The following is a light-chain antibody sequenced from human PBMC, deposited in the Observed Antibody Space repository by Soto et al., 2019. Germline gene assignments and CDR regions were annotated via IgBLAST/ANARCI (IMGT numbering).Light chain of an antibody. J-gene: IGKJ1*01. CDR1: QNINDY. CDR2: DAS. CDR3: QHYNSYSEA. Sequence: DIQMTESPSSLSASVGDRVTITCQASQNINDYLNWYKQKPGRAPKLLIYDASNLEAGVPSRCRGSGSGTEFTLTISSLQPYDFETYYCQHYNSYSEAFGQGTKVDIK. V-gene: IGKV1-33*01.